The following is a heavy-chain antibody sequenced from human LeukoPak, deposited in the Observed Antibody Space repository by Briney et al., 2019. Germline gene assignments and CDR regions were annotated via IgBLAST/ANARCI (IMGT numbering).Heavy chain of an antibody. CDR1: GFTFSSYG. CDR3: AEEGGSPNYYYYYMDV. D-gene: IGHD1-26*01. J-gene: IGHJ6*03. V-gene: IGHV3-23*01. CDR2: ISGSGGST. Sequence: GGSLRLSCAASGFTFSSYGMSWVRHAPGKGLGWVLAISGSGGSTYYADSVEGRFTISRDNSKNTLYLQMNSLRAEDTAVYYCAEEGGSPNYYYYYMDVWGKGTTVTISS.